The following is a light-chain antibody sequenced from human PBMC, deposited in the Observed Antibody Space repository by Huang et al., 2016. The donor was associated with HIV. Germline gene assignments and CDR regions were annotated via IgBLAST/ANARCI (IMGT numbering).Light chain of an antibody. V-gene: IGKV3-20*01. J-gene: IGKJ1*01. CDR3: QQYGSSPRT. CDR1: QSVSSSY. CDR2: GAS. Sequence: EIVLTQSPGTLSLSPGERVTLSCRASQSVSSSYLAWYQQKPGQAPRLLIYGASTRARGIPDRFSGSGSGTDFTLTISSLEPEDFAVYYCQQYGSSPRTFGQGTKVEIK.